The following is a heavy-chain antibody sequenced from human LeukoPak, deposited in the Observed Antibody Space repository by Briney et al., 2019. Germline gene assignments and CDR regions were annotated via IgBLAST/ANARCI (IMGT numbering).Heavy chain of an antibody. J-gene: IGHJ4*02. CDR1: GFTVSSNY. Sequence: PGGSLRLSCAASGFTVSSNYMSWVRQAPGKGLEWVSSISSSSSYIYYADSVKGRFTISRDNAKNSLYLQMNSLRAEDTAVYYCASLIAVATDFDYWGQGTLVTVSS. CDR2: ISSSSSYI. CDR3: ASLIAVATDFDY. V-gene: IGHV3-21*01. D-gene: IGHD6-19*01.